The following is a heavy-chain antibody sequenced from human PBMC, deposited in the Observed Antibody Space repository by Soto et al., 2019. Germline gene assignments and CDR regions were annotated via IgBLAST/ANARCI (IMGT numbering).Heavy chain of an antibody. Sequence: GGSPRLSCAASGFSFSDHYMDWVRQAPGKGLEWVGRTRNKANSYTTEYAASVKGRFTISRDDSKNSLYLQMNSLKTEDTAVYYCAGGARRAFDIWGQGTMVTVSS. V-gene: IGHV3-72*01. J-gene: IGHJ3*02. CDR1: GFSFSDHY. CDR2: TRNKANSYTT. CDR3: AGGARRAFDI.